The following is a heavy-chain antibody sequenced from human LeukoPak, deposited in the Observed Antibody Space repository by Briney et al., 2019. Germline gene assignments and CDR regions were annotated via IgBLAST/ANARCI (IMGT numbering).Heavy chain of an antibody. J-gene: IGHJ4*02. D-gene: IGHD6-19*01. V-gene: IGHV1-69*06. CDR3: AIRGYSSGWYGAGGDY. CDR2: IIPIFGTA. CDR1: GYSFTSYY. Sequence: ASVKVSCKASGYSFTSYYMHWVRQAPGQGLEWMGGIIPIFGTANYAQKFQGRVTITADKSTSTAYMELSSLRSEDTAVYYCAIRGYSSGWYGAGGDYWGQGTLVTVSS.